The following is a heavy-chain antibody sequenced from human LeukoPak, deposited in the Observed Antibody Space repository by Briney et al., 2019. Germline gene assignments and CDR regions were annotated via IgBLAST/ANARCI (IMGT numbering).Heavy chain of an antibody. D-gene: IGHD6-13*01. CDR1: GGTFSSYA. V-gene: IGHV1-69*13. J-gene: IGHJ3*02. Sequence: ASVKVSCKASGGTFSSYAISWVRQAPGQGLEWMGGIIPIFGTANYAQKFQGRVTITADESTSTAYMELSSLRSEDTAVYYCARVQKGKPRYSSSSNDAFDIWGQGTMVTVSS. CDR2: IIPIFGTA. CDR3: ARVQKGKPRYSSSSNDAFDI.